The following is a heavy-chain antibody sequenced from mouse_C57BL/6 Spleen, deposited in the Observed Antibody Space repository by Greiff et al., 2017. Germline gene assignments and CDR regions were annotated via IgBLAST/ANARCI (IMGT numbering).Heavy chain of an antibody. CDR1: GFSLTSYG. V-gene: IGHV2-2*01. J-gene: IGHJ1*03. Sequence: VQLQQSGPGLVQPSQSLSITCTVSGFSLTSYGVHWVRPSPGKGLEWLGVIWSGGSTDYNAAFISSLSISKDNSKSQVFFKMNSLQADDTTIYYCARNPPYYYGSSYAYFDVWGTGTTVTVSS. CDR3: ARNPPYYYGSSYAYFDV. CDR2: IWSGGST. D-gene: IGHD1-1*01.